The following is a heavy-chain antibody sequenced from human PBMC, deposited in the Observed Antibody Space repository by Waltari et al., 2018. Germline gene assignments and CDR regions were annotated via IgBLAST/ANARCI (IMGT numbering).Heavy chain of an antibody. CDR1: GGSISTYY. V-gene: IGHV4-59*01. D-gene: IGHD6-13*01. CDR2: VYYTGTT. Sequence: QVELQESGPGLVKASETLSLTCTVSGGSISTYYWSWIRQPPGKGLEYIGYVYYTGTTKYNPSLKNRVTISLDTSKNQFSLKVNSVTAADTAVYYCARADSSTAYFYYYMDVWGTGTTVTVSS. CDR3: ARADSSTAYFYYYMDV. J-gene: IGHJ6*03.